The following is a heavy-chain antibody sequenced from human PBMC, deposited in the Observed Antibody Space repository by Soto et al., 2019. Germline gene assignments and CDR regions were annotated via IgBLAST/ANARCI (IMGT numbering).Heavy chain of an antibody. D-gene: IGHD5-12*01. Sequence: EVQLLQSGGGLVQPGGSLRLSCAASGFTFTSYSMTWVRQTPGKGLERVAAVNPGGYSTYYADSVKGRFTISRDNSNNTLYLQMNSLRAEDTAVYYCAKDLRAGSGYDFDYRDQGTLVTVSS. J-gene: IGHJ4*02. CDR2: VNPGGYST. CDR3: AKDLRAGSGYDFDY. CDR1: GFTFTSYS. V-gene: IGHV3-23*01.